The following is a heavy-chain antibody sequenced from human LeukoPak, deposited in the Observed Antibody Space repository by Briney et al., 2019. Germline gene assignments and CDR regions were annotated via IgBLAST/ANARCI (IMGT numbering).Heavy chain of an antibody. D-gene: IGHD3-10*01. CDR3: ARGEEVARVLLWFGELFQPPKRGLGMDV. V-gene: IGHV1-18*01. CDR1: GYTFTSYG. J-gene: IGHJ6*02. CDR2: ISAYNGNT. Sequence: ASVKVSCKASGYTFTSYGISWVRQAPGQGLEWMGWISAYNGNTNYAQKLQGRVTMTTDTSTSTAYMELRSLRSDDTAVYYCARGEEVARVLLWFGELFQPPKRGLGMDVWGQGTTVTVSS.